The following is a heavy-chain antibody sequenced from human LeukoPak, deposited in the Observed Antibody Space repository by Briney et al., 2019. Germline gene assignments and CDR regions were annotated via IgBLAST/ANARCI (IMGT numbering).Heavy chain of an antibody. V-gene: IGHV1-46*01. CDR3: ARGGGDYMSRDYYYGMDV. CDR2: INPSGGST. J-gene: IGHJ6*02. D-gene: IGHD2-21*02. Sequence: ASVKVSCKASGYTFTSYYMHWVRQAPGQGLEWKGIINPSGGSTSYAQKFQGRVTMTRDTSTSTVYMELSSLRSEDTAVYYCARGGGDYMSRDYYYGMDVWGQGTTVTVSS. CDR1: GYTFTSYY.